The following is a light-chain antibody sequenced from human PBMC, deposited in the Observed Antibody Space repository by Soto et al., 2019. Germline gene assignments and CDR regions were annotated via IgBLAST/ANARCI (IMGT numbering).Light chain of an antibody. Sequence: QSALTQPPSASGSPGQSVTISCTGTSSDVGDYNYVSWYQQHPGKAPKRMIYEVSKRPSGVPDRCSGSKSGNTASLTVSGLQAEDEADYYCSSYAGKGVFGGGTKLTVL. V-gene: IGLV2-8*01. CDR1: SSDVGDYNY. J-gene: IGLJ2*01. CDR2: EVS. CDR3: SSYAGKGV.